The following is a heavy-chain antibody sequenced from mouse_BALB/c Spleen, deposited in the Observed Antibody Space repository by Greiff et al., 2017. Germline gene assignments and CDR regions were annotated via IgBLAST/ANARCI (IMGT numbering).Heavy chain of an antibody. CDR3: ARDITMMTTGVFAY. CDR1: GFTFTDYY. Sequence: EVKLMESGGGLVQPGGSLRLSCATSGFTFTDYYMSWVRQPPGKALEWLGFIRNKANGYTTEYSASVTGRFTISRDNSQSILYLQMNTLRAEDSATYDCARDITMMTTGVFAYWGQGTLVTVSA. CDR2: IRNKANGYTT. V-gene: IGHV7-3*02. D-gene: IGHD2-4*01. J-gene: IGHJ3*01.